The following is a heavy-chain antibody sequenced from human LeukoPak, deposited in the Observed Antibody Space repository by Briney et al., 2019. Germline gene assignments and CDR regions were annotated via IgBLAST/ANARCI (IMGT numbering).Heavy chain of an antibody. CDR1: GFTFSSYS. Sequence: GGSLRLSCAASGFTFSSYSMNWVRQAPGKGLEWVSSISSSSSYIYYADSVKGRFTISRDNSKNTLYLQMNSLRAEDTAVYYCAKRWVAAGDFDYWGQGTLVTVSS. CDR3: AKRWVAAGDFDY. CDR2: ISSSSSYI. V-gene: IGHV3-21*04. J-gene: IGHJ4*02. D-gene: IGHD6-13*01.